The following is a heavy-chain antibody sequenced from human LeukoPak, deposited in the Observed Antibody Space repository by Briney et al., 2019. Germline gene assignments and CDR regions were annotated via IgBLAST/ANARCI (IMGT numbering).Heavy chain of an antibody. D-gene: IGHD6-19*01. V-gene: IGHV3-30*02. CDR2: IRYDGSNK. J-gene: IGHJ5*02. Sequence: PGGSLRLSCAASGFTFSSYGMHWVRQAPGKGLEWVAFIRYDGSNKYYADSLKGRFTISRDNAKNSLYLQMNSLRAEDTAVYYCARDGSGWYNWFDPWGQGTLVTVSS. CDR1: GFTFSSYG. CDR3: ARDGSGWYNWFDP.